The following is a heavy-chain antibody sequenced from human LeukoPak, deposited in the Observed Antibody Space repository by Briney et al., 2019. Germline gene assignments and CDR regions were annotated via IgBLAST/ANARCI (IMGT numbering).Heavy chain of an antibody. CDR3: ARDSGTTGEVKFDP. Sequence: WETLSLTCTVCGGSISSYYWSWIRQPAGTALEWIGRIYTSGTITYNPSLKSRVTMSVDTSKNQFSLKLSSVTAADTAVYYCARDSGTTGEVKFDPWGQGTLVTVSS. CDR2: IYTSGTI. CDR1: GGSISSYY. D-gene: IGHD3-10*01. J-gene: IGHJ5*02. V-gene: IGHV4-4*07.